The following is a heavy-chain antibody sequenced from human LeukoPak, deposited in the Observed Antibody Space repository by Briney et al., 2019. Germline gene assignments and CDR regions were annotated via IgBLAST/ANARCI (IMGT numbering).Heavy chain of an antibody. V-gene: IGHV3-20*04. Sequence: GGSLRLSCAASGFTFDDYAMSWVRQTPGKGLEWVSGTNWDGGRTGYADSVKGRFTISRDNAKNSLYLQMNSLRAEDTALYYCAKDRNTYGSGSYVYAFDIWGQGTMVTVSS. D-gene: IGHD3-10*01. J-gene: IGHJ3*02. CDR2: TNWDGGRT. CDR3: AKDRNTYGSGSYVYAFDI. CDR1: GFTFDDYA.